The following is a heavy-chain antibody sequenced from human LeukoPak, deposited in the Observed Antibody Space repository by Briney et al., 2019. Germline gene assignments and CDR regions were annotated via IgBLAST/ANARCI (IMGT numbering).Heavy chain of an antibody. J-gene: IGHJ4*02. CDR2: ICSSDNSR. D-gene: IGHD2-2*02. CDR3: AKQTTTSCYTGSDY. Sequence: QAGGSLRLSCAASGFTFSSYAMSWVRQAPGKGLEWVSGICSSDNSRYYADSVKGRFTISRDNSKNTLYLQMSSLRAEDTAVYYCAKQTTTSCYTGSDYWGQGTLVTVSS. CDR1: GFTFSSYA. V-gene: IGHV3-23*01.